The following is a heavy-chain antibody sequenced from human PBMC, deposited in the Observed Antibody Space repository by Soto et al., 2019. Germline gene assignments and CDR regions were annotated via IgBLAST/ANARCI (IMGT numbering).Heavy chain of an antibody. Sequence: QVQLVQSGAEVKKPGSSVKVSCKASGGTFSSYTISWVRQAPGQGLEWMGRIIPILGIANYAQKFQGRVTITADKYTSTAYMEVRSLRSEDTAVYYCASLLNSSSWRGETPPPTQYYYYYYMDVWGKGTTVTVSS. V-gene: IGHV1-69*02. D-gene: IGHD6-13*01. CDR3: ASLLNSSSWRGETPPPTQYYYYYYMDV. J-gene: IGHJ6*03. CDR1: GGTFSSYT. CDR2: IIPILGIA.